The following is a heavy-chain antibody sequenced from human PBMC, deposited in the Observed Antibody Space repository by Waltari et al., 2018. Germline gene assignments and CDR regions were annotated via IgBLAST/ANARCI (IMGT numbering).Heavy chain of an antibody. CDR3: AKDLGYCSGGSCPFDY. CDR1: GFTFSSYS. CDR2: ISSSSSYI. V-gene: IGHV3-21*01. J-gene: IGHJ4*02. D-gene: IGHD2-15*01. Sequence: EVQLVESGGGLVKPGGSLRLSCAASGFTFSSYSMNWVHQAPGKGLEWVSSISSSSSYIYYADSVKGRFTISRDNAKNSLYLQMNSLRAEDTAMYYCAKDLGYCSGGSCPFDYWGQGTLVTVSS.